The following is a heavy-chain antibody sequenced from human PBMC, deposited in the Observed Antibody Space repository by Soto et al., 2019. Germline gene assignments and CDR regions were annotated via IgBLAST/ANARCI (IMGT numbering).Heavy chain of an antibody. CDR1: GGSCSGYY. V-gene: IGHV4-34*01. D-gene: IGHD6-25*01. CDR2: INHSGST. CDR3: ARPSGGYDP. Sequence: SETLSLTCAVYGGSCSGYYWSWSRQPPGKGLEWIGEINHSGSTNYSPSFQGHVTISADKSISTAYLQWSSLKASDTAMYYCARPSGGYDPWGQGTLVTVSS. J-gene: IGHJ5*02.